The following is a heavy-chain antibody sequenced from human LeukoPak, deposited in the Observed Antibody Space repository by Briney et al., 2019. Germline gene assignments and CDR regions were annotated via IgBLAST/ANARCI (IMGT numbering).Heavy chain of an antibody. Sequence: PSETLSLTCTVSGGSISSYYWSWIRQPAGKGLEWIGRIYTSGSTNYNPSPKSRVTMSVDTSKNQFSLKLSSVTAADTAVYYCAREKYYDILTGYPGYYYMDVWGKGTTVTVSS. D-gene: IGHD3-9*01. V-gene: IGHV4-4*07. J-gene: IGHJ6*03. CDR2: IYTSGST. CDR1: GGSISSYY. CDR3: AREKYYDILTGYPGYYYMDV.